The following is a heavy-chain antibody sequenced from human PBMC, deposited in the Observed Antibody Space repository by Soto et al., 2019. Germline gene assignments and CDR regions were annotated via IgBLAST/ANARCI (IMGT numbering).Heavy chain of an antibody. Sequence: GGSLRLSYAASGFTLRSFTMNWVRQAPGKGLEWVSSISSRGDTTYYADSVRGRFTISKDPSKDTLYLQMNSLRAEDTALYFCAKDSHYGDFLPFDYWGQGTLVTVSS. J-gene: IGHJ4*02. CDR3: AKDSHYGDFLPFDY. CDR1: GFTLRSFT. CDR2: ISSRGDTT. V-gene: IGHV3-23*01. D-gene: IGHD4-17*01.